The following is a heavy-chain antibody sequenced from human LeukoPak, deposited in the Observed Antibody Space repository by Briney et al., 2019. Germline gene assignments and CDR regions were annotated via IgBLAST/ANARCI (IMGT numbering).Heavy chain of an antibody. J-gene: IGHJ6*02. Sequence: SVKVSCKASGGTFSSYAISWVRQAPGQGLEWMGGIIPIFGTANYAQKFQGRVTITADESTSTAYMELSSLRSEDTAVYYCASSLGYCSSTSCYTRYYYYGMDVWGQGTTVTVSS. D-gene: IGHD2-2*02. CDR1: GGTFSSYA. CDR3: ASSLGYCSSTSCYTRYYYYGMDV. V-gene: IGHV1-69*01. CDR2: IIPIFGTA.